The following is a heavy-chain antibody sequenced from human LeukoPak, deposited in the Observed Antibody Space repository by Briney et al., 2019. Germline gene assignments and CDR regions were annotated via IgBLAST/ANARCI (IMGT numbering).Heavy chain of an antibody. CDR2: ISYDGSNK. J-gene: IGHJ4*02. CDR3: ARDDSVYRIAAAGTNY. Sequence: GGSLRLSCAASGFTFSSYAMHWVRQAPGKGLEWVAVISYDGSNKYYADSVKGRFTISRDNSKNTLYLQMNSLRAEDTAVYYCARDDSVYRIAAAGTNYWGQGTLVTVSS. V-gene: IGHV3-30-3*01. CDR1: GFTFSSYA. D-gene: IGHD6-13*01.